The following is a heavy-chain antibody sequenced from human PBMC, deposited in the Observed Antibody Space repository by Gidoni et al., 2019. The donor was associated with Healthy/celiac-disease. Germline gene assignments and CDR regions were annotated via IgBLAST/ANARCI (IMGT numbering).Heavy chain of an antibody. CDR2: ISSSGSTI. CDR1: VFPFLSYE. CDR3: ARAPLSHDDFWSGYLSYNWFDP. D-gene: IGHD3-3*01. Sequence: EVQLVESWGGLVQPGGSLRLSCAASVFPFLSYELNWFRQAPGKGLEWVLYISSSGSTIYYADSVKGRFTISRDKAKNSLYLQMNSLRAEETAVYYCARAPLSHDDFWSGYLSYNWFDPWGQGTLVTVSS. J-gene: IGHJ5*02. V-gene: IGHV3-48*03.